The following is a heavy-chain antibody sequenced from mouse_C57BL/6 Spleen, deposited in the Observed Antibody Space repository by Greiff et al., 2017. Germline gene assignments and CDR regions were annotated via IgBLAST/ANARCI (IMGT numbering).Heavy chain of an antibody. J-gene: IGHJ4*01. V-gene: IGHV5-12*01. CDR3: ARHELGGYYYYAMDY. D-gene: IGHD2-3*01. Sequence: EVNLVESGGGLVQPGGSLKLSCAASGFTFSDYYMYWVRQTPEKRLEWVAYISNGGGSTYYPDTVKGRFTISRDNAKNTLYLQMSRLKSEDTAMYYCARHELGGYYYYAMDYWGQGTSVTVSS. CDR1: GFTFSDYY. CDR2: ISNGGGST.